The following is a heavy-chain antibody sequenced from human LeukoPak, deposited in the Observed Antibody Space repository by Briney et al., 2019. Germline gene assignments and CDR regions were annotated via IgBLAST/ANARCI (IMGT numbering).Heavy chain of an antibody. CDR1: GGSISSGSYY. J-gene: IGHJ6*03. Sequence: PSETLSLTCTVSGGSISSGSYYWSWIRQPAGKGLEWIGRIYTSGSTNYNPSLKSRVTISVDTSKNQFSLKLSSVTAADTAVYYCARSRYFDWEGGVSKKYYYYYYMDVWGKGTTVTISS. CDR2: IYTSGST. CDR3: ARSRYFDWEGGVSKKYYYYYYMDV. V-gene: IGHV4-61*02. D-gene: IGHD3-9*01.